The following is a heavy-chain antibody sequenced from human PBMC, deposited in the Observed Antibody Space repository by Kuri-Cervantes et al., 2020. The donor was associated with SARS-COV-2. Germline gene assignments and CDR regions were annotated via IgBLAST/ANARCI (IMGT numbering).Heavy chain of an antibody. D-gene: IGHD3-3*01. CDR1: GYTLTELS. J-gene: IGHJ3*02. Sequence: ASVKVSCKVSGYTLTELSMHWVRQAPGKGLEWMGGFDPEDGETIYAQKFQGRVTMTTDTSTSTAYMELRSLRSDDTAVYYCARDRWDYDFWSGSINDAFDIWGQGTMVTVSS. CDR2: FDPEDGET. V-gene: IGHV1-24*01. CDR3: ARDRWDYDFWSGSINDAFDI.